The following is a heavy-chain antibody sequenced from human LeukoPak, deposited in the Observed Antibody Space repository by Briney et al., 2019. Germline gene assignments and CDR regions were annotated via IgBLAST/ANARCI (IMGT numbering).Heavy chain of an antibody. J-gene: IGHJ4*02. CDR2: IKNKTDGGTT. Sequence: GGSLRLSCAASGYTFSNARMSWVRQAPGKGLERVGRIKNKTDGGTTDYTAPVKSRFTISRDDSKNTLYLQMNSLKTEDTAVYYCTTGDILTSYVSEFTRVVDYWGQGTLVTVSS. V-gene: IGHV3-15*01. D-gene: IGHD3-9*01. CDR1: GYTFSNAR. CDR3: TTGDILTSYVSEFTRVVDY.